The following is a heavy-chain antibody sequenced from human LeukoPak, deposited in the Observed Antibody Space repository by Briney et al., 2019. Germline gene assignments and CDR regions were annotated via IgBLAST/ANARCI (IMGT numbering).Heavy chain of an antibody. D-gene: IGHD3-22*01. V-gene: IGHV5-51*01. Sequence: PGESLKISCKSSGYNFTRYWIGWVRQMPGKGLEWMGILYPGDSDTRYSPSFQGQVTISTDKSISTAYLQWSSLKASDTAMYYCARRRPDLLIPSQADSSGYYLDYWGRGTLVTVSS. CDR3: ARRRPDLLIPSQADSSGYYLDY. J-gene: IGHJ4*02. CDR1: GYNFTRYW. CDR2: LYPGDSDT.